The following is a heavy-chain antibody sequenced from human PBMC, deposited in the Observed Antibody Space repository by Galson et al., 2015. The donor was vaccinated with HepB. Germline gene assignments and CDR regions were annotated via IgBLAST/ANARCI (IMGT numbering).Heavy chain of an antibody. CDR2: ISSSSTYI. CDR1: GFTFTTYN. V-gene: IGHV3-21*01. J-gene: IGHJ4*02. Sequence: SLRLSCAASGFTFTTYNMNWVRQTPGKGLGWVSSISSSSTYIYYADSVAGRFTLSRDNSKGSLFLQMNSLRAEDTAVYYCARSGDSGVFDFPDQYYFDYWGQGTPVTVSS. CDR3: ARSGDSGVFDFPDQYYFDY. D-gene: IGHD5/OR15-5a*01.